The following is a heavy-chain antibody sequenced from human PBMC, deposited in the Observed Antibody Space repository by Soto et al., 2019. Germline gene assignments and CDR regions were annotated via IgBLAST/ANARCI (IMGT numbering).Heavy chain of an antibody. J-gene: IGHJ4*02. Sequence: EVQLVESGGGLVQPGGSLRLSCATSGFTFSTYAMHWVRQAPGKGLEYVSAISSNGRSTYYANSVKGRFTISRDNSKNTLYLQMGSLRAEDMAVYYCARDRCTNGVCYAPSDYWGQGTLVTVSS. CDR2: ISSNGRST. V-gene: IGHV3-64*01. CDR1: GFTFSTYA. D-gene: IGHD2-8*01. CDR3: ARDRCTNGVCYAPSDY.